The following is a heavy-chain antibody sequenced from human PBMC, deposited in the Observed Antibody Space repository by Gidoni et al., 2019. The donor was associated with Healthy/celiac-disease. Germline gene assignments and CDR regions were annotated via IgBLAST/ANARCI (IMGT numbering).Heavy chain of an antibody. CDR2: INRSVGSA. D-gene: IGHD6-6*01. CDR1: GSISPSYY. Sequence: QVQLVQSGAEVKKPGASVKASCKAYGSISPSYYVHWVRQAPRQGLEWTGIINRSVGSASYAQRFQSRVTMTRNTSACTVYMELSSLRSEDTAVYYWARGRSGSSSTMDVWGQGTTVTVSS. CDR3: ARGRSGSSSTMDV. V-gene: IGHV1-46*01. J-gene: IGHJ6*02.